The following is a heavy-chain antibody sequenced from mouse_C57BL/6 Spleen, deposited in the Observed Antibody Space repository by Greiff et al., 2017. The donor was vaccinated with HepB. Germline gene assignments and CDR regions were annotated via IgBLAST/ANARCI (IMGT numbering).Heavy chain of an antibody. CDR2: ISSGGSYT. D-gene: IGHD2-4*01. Sequence: EVQLQQSGGDLVKPGGSLKLSCAASGFTFSSYGMSWVRQTPDKRLEWVATISSGGSYTYYPDSVKGRFTISRDNAKNTLYLQMSSLKSEDTAMYYCARHFPIYYDYDGGAWFAYWGQGTLVTVSA. V-gene: IGHV5-6*01. CDR3: ARHFPIYYDYDGGAWFAY. CDR1: GFTFSSYG. J-gene: IGHJ3*01.